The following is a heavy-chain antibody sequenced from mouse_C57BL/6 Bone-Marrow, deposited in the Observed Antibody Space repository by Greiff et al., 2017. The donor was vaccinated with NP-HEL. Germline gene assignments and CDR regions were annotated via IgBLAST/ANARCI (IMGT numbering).Heavy chain of an antibody. CDR2: IDPSDSET. CDR3: ARSGYGNYVGWYFDV. D-gene: IGHD2-1*01. J-gene: IGHJ1*03. V-gene: IGHV1-52*01. Sequence: QAQLQQPGAELVRPGSSVKLSCKASGYTFTSYWMHWVKQRPIQGLEWIGNIDPSDSETHYNQKFKDKATLTVDKSSSTAYMQLSSLTSEDSAVYYCARSGYGNYVGWYFDVWGTGTTVTVSS. CDR1: GYTFTSYW.